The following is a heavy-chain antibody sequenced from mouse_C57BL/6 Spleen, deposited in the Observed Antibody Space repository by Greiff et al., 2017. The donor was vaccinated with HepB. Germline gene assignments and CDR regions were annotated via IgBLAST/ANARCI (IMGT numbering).Heavy chain of an antibody. V-gene: IGHV5-4*03. CDR1: GFTFSSYA. D-gene: IGHD1-1*01. CDR2: ISDGGSYT. CDR3: ARGGLLREFAY. J-gene: IGHJ3*01. Sequence: EVKVVESGGGLVKPGGSLKLSCAASGFTFSSYAMSWVRQTPEKRLEWVATISDGGSYTYYPDNVKGRFTISRDNAKNNLYLQMSHLKSEDTAMYYCARGGLLREFAYWGQGTLVTVSA.